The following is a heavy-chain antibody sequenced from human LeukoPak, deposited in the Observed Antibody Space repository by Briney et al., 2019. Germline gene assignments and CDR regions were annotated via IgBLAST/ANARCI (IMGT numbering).Heavy chain of an antibody. Sequence: SETLSLTCTVSGGSISNYYWNWIRQPPGKGLEWIGYIYYTGNTNYNPSLKSRVTISVDTSKNQFSLKLSSVTAADTAVYYCARHAVEAASRWFDPWGQGTLVTVSS. CDR1: GGSISNYY. J-gene: IGHJ5*02. D-gene: IGHD1-1*01. CDR3: ARHAVEAASRWFDP. CDR2: IYYTGNT. V-gene: IGHV4-59*01.